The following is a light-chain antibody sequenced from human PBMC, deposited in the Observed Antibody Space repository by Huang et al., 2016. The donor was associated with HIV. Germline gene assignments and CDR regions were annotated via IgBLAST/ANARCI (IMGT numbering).Light chain of an antibody. J-gene: IGKJ2*01. CDR2: MGS. CDR1: QSILHSNGYNY. CDR3: MQAQQTPYT. V-gene: IGKV2-28*01. Sequence: DIVMTQSPLSMAVTPGEPASISCRSSQSILHSNGYNYLVWYVQKPGQSPQLLIYMGSNRASGVPDRRSGGGSGVEFTLKSSRVEAEDVGGYYCMQAQQTPYTFGPGTKLEIK.